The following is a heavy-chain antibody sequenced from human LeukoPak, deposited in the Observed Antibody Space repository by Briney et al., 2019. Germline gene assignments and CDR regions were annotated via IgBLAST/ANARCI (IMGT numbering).Heavy chain of an antibody. J-gene: IGHJ6*03. CDR3: AKSGLPFFYMDV. CDR1: GDSMRNYY. D-gene: IGHD2-21*02. Sequence: SETLSLTCTVSGDSMRNYYWTWIRQPPGKGLEWIGYNYYGGSTNYNPSLESRVTISINTSTNQFSLKLSSVTAADTAVYYCAKSGLPFFYMDVWGKGTTVTVSS. V-gene: IGHV4-59*01. CDR2: NYYGGST.